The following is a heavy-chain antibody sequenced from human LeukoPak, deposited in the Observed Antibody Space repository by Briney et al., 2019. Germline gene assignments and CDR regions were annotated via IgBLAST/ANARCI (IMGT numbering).Heavy chain of an antibody. D-gene: IGHD3-3*01. J-gene: IGHJ6*03. CDR1: GGSISSYY. Sequence: PSEALSLTCTVSGGSISSYYWSWIRQPPGKGLEWIGYIYYSGSTNYNPSLKSRVTISVDTSKNQLSLKLSSVTAAGTAVYYCARVRATLFGVAMDYMDVWGKGTTVTVSS. CDR3: ARVRATLFGVAMDYMDV. V-gene: IGHV4-59*08. CDR2: IYYSGST.